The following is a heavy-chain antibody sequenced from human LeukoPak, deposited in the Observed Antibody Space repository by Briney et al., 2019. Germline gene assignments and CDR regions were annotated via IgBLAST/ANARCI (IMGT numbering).Heavy chain of an antibody. V-gene: IGHV4-4*02. D-gene: IGHD1-26*01. CDR3: ARQGAFDP. CDR2: ISHSGST. Sequence: SETLSLTCAVSGGSISGNNGWSWVRQPPGKGVEWIGEISHSGSTGYNSSLKSRVTISVDTSKNQFSLKLSSVTAADTAVYYCARQGAFDPWGQGTLVTVSS. J-gene: IGHJ5*02. CDR1: GGSISGNNG.